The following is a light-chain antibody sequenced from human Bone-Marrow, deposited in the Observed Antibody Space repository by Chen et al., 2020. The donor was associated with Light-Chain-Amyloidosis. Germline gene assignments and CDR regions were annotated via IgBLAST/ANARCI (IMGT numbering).Light chain of an antibody. Sequence: QSDLTQPASVSGSPGQSITLSCTGTSGYVGTYHYVSWYQQHPGKAPKVMIYAGSNRPSGVSNRFSGAKSGNTASLTISGLQAEDEADYYCSSFTSSSSYVFGPGTKVTVL. CDR3: SSFTSSSSYV. J-gene: IGLJ1*01. CDR2: AGS. V-gene: IGLV2-14*01. CDR1: SGYVGTYHY.